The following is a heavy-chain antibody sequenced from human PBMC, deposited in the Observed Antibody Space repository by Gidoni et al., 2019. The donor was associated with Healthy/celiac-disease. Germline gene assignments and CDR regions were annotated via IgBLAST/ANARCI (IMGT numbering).Heavy chain of an antibody. J-gene: IGHJ3*02. CDR2: IWYDGSKK. CDR3: ARGGYSSSWTDAFDI. CDR1: GFPFSSYG. D-gene: IGHD6-13*01. Sequence: QVQLVESGGGVVQPGRSLRLSCDASGFPFSSYGMHWVRQAPGKGLEWVAVIWYDGSKKYYADSVKGRFTISRDNSKNTLYLQMNSLRAEDTAVYYCARGGYSSSWTDAFDIWGQGTMVTVSS. V-gene: IGHV3-33*01.